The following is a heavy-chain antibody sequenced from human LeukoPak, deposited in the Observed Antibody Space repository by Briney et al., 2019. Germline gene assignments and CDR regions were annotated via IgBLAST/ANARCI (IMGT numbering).Heavy chain of an antibody. CDR3: AKDRPRIAAAGKIDY. V-gene: IGHV3-23*01. CDR2: ISGSGGST. CDR1: GFTFSTYT. J-gene: IGHJ4*02. Sequence: PGGSLRLSCAASGFTFSTYTMTWVRQAPGKGLEWVSAISGSGGSTYYADSVKGRFTISRDNSKNTLYLQMNSLRAEDTAVYYCAKDRPRIAAAGKIDYWGQGTLVTVSS. D-gene: IGHD6-13*01.